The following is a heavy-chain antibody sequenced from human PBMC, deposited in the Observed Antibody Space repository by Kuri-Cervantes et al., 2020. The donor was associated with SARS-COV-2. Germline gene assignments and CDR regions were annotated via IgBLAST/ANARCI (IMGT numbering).Heavy chain of an antibody. J-gene: IGHJ6*02. D-gene: IGHD3-3*01. V-gene: IGHV3-48*01. Sequence: GGSLRLSCAASGFTFSSYSMNWVRQAPGKGLEWVSYISSSSSAIYYADSVKGRFTISRDNAKNSLYLQMNSLRAEDTAVYYCARDQEADFRSGYYRQTGYYYYGMDVWGQGTTVTVSS. CDR3: ARDQEADFRSGYYRQTGYYYYGMDV. CDR2: ISSSSSAI. CDR1: GFTFSSYS.